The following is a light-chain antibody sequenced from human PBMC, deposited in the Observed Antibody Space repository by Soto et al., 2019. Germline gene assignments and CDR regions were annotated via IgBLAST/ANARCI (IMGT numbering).Light chain of an antibody. CDR1: NSNIGTNT. V-gene: IGLV1-44*01. CDR3: AAWDDSLGAYV. J-gene: IGLJ1*01. CDR2: TNN. Sequence: QSALAQPPSASATPGQRVTISCSGSNSNIGTNTVNWYQQLPGTAPRLLIHTNNQRPSGVPQRFSGSKTGTSASLAIGGLQSEDGADYYCAAWDDSLGAYVFGTGTKVTVL.